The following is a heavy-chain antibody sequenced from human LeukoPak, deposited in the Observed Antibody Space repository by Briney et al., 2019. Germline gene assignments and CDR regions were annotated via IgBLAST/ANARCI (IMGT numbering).Heavy chain of an antibody. V-gene: IGHV3-21*01. CDR2: ISSSSSYI. D-gene: IGHD2-8*02. J-gene: IGHJ4*02. CDR3: ARHSSGGGPFDY. Sequence: PGGSLRLSCGASGFTFRSYSMNWVRQAPGKGLEWVSSISSSSSYIYYADSVKGRFTISRDNAKNSLYLQMNSLRAEDTAVYYCARHSSGGGPFDYWGQGTLVPVSS. CDR1: GFTFRSYS.